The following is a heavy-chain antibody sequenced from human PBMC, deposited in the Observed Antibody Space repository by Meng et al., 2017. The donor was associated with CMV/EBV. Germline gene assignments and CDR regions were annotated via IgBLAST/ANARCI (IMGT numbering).Heavy chain of an antibody. CDR3: ARCNVEDSSSSWDYYYGMDV. CDR2: IISILGIA. J-gene: IGHJ6*02. D-gene: IGHD6-6*01. Sequence: SVKVSCKASGGTFSSYAISWVRQAPGQGLEWMGGIISILGIANYAQKFQGRVTITADKSTSTAYMELSSLRSEDTAVYYCARCNVEDSSSSWDYYYGMDVWGQGTTVTVSS. CDR1: GGTFSSYA. V-gene: IGHV1-69*10.